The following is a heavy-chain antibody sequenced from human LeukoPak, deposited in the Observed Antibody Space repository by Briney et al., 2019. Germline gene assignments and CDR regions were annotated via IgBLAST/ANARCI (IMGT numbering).Heavy chain of an antibody. V-gene: IGHV4-34*01. CDR2: INHSGST. CDR1: GGSFSGYY. CDR3: ARARAPNYYDSSGYSRRNWFDP. J-gene: IGHJ5*02. D-gene: IGHD3-22*01. Sequence: SETLSLTCAVYGGSFSGYYWSWIRQPPGKGLEWIGEINHSGSTNYNPSLKSRVTISVDTSKNQFSLKLSSVTAADTAVYYCARARAPNYYDSSGYSRRNWFDPWGQGTLVTVSS.